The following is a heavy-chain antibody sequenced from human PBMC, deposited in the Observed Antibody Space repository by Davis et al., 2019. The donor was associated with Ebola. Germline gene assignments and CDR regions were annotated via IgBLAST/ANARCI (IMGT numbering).Heavy chain of an antibody. CDR2: ISSDSDYI. J-gene: IGHJ6*02. CDR1: GFTFTTYS. CDR3: ARVYYYYYGMDV. V-gene: IGHV3-21*01. Sequence: GESLKISCVASGFTFTTYSMRWVRQAPGKALEWVSSISSDSDYIYYADSAKGRFTISRDDSKNTLYLQMNSLRAEDTAVYYCARVYYYYYGMDVWGRGTTVTVSS.